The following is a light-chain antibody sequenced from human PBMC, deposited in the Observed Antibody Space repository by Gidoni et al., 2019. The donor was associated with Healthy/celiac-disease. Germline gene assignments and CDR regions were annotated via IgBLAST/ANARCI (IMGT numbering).Light chain of an antibody. CDR2: EDN. Sequence: NFMLTQPHSVSESPGTTVTISCTGSSGSIASNYVQWYQQRPGSAPTTVIYEDNQRPSGVPERFSGSIDSSSNSASLTISGLKTEDEADYYCQSYDSSNVVFGGGTKLTVL. CDR3: QSYDSSNVV. J-gene: IGLJ2*01. CDR1: SGSIASNY. V-gene: IGLV6-57*02.